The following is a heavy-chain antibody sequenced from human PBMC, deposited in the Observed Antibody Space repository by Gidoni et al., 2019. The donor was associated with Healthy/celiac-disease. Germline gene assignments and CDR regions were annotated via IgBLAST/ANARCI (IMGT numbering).Heavy chain of an antibody. CDR2: IKQDGSEK. J-gene: IGHJ4*02. D-gene: IGHD3-22*01. CDR3: ARDLRGYYDSSGYAPHDY. V-gene: IGHV3-7*01. CDR1: GFTFSSYW. Sequence: EVQLVESGGGLVQPGGSLRLSCAASGFTFSSYWMSWVRQAPGKGLEWVANIKQDGSEKYYVDSVKGRFTISRDNAKNSLYLQMNSLRAEDTAVYYCARDLRGYYDSSGYAPHDYWGQGTLVTVSS.